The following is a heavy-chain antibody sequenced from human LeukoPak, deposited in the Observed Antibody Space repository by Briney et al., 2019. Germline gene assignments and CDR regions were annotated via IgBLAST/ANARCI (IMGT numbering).Heavy chain of an antibody. CDR1: GFTFSSYA. V-gene: IGHV3-23*01. J-gene: IGHJ4*01. CDR3: AKXWWDE. D-gene: IGHD1-26*01. Sequence: GGSLRLSCAASGFTFSSYAMSWVRQAPGKGLEWVSTISGSGTSTYYADSVKGRFTISRDISKSTLYLQMDSLRADDTAGYNCAKXWWDEWGXGTLVTVSS. CDR2: ISGSGTST.